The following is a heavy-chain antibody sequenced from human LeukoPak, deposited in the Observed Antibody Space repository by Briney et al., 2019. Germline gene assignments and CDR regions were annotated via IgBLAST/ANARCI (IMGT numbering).Heavy chain of an antibody. CDR2: ISSSSSTI. V-gene: IGHV3-48*02. CDR1: GFAFSSYW. D-gene: IGHD3-10*01. J-gene: IGHJ3*02. CDR3: ARDNQLWFGELFSSDAFDI. Sequence: PGGSLRLSCAASGFAFSSYWMNWVRQAPGKGLEWVSYISSSSSTIYYADSVKGRFTISRDNAKNSLYLQMNSLRDEDTAVYYCARDNQLWFGELFSSDAFDIWGQGAMVTVSS.